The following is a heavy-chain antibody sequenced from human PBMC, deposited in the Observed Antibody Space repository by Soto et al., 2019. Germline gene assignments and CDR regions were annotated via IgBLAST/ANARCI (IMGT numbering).Heavy chain of an antibody. CDR3: AHAYGGTSWPNDAFDV. D-gene: IGHD2-2*01. CDR1: GFSLSTDGVG. V-gene: IGHV2-5*02. CDR2: IYWDDDQ. J-gene: IGHJ3*01. Sequence: QITLKESGPTLVKPTQTLTLTCTFSGFSLSTDGVGVGWIRQPPGKALEWLALIYWDDDQRYSPSLNTRLTITKDTSKIQVVLTMTNMAPVDTATYYCAHAYGGTSWPNDAFDVWGQGTVVTVSS.